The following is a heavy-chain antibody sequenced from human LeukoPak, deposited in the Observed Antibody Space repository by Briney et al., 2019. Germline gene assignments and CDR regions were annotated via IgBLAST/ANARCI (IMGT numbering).Heavy chain of an antibody. Sequence: GGSLRLSCAASGFTFDDYAMHWARQVPGKGLEWVSGISWNSGSIGYADSVKGRFTISRDNSKNTLYLQMNSLRAGDTAVYYCAKLVGAWAAAGTADYWGQGTLVTVSS. V-gene: IGHV3-9*01. J-gene: IGHJ4*02. CDR3: AKLVGAWAAAGTADY. CDR1: GFTFDDYA. D-gene: IGHD6-13*01. CDR2: ISWNSGSI.